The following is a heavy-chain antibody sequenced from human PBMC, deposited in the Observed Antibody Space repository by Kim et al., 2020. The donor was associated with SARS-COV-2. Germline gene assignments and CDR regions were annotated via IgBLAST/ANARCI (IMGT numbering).Heavy chain of an antibody. J-gene: IGHJ4*02. CDR3: ARGAYYYDSSGYSFDY. Sequence: RFQGRITMTRDTTTSTVYMELSSLRSEDTAVYYCARGAYYYDSSGYSFDYWGQGTLVTVSS. D-gene: IGHD3-22*01. V-gene: IGHV1-46*01.